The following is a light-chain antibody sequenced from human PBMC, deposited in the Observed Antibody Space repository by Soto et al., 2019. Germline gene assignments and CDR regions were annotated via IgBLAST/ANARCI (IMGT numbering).Light chain of an antibody. J-gene: IGKJ1*01. CDR1: QSVSSN. V-gene: IGKV3-20*01. CDR3: QHYGASPWT. CDR2: RAS. Sequence: EIVMTQSPATLSVSPWERATLSCRASQSVSSNLAWYQHKPGQAPRVLIYRASIRATGISDRFSGSGSGTDFPLTISRLEPEDFAVYYCQHYGASPWTFGQGTKVDIK.